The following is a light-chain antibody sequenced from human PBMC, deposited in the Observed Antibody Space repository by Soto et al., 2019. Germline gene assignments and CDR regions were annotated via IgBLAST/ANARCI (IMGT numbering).Light chain of an antibody. V-gene: IGKV3D-20*01. J-gene: IGKJ4*01. CDR3: QQYGSSPPLT. CDR1: QSVTNNY. CDR2: DAS. Sequence: EIVLTQSPATLSLSPGERATLSCGASQSVTNNYLAWYQQKPGLAPRLLIYDASSRATGIPDRFSGSGSGRDFTLTISRLEPEDFAVYYCQQYGSSPPLTFGGGTKVEIK.